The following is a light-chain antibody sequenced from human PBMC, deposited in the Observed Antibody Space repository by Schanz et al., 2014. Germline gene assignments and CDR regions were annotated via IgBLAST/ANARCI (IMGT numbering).Light chain of an antibody. CDR2: EVN. CDR1: SSDVGGYNY. J-gene: IGLJ1*01. CDR3: AAWDDSLSVSV. Sequence: QSALTQPPSAAGSPGQSVTISCTGTSSDVGGYNYVSWYQQHPGKAPKLMIYEVNKRPSGVPDRFSGSKSGNTASLTISGLQSEDEADYYCAAWDDSLSVSVFGTGTKLTVL. V-gene: IGLV2-8*01.